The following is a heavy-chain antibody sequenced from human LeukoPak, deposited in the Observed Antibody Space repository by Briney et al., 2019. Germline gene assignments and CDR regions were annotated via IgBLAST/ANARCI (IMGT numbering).Heavy chain of an antibody. CDR2: ISGSGYST. CDR1: GFTFNNYA. V-gene: IGHV3-23*01. D-gene: IGHD3-22*01. Sequence: GGSLRLSCVASGFTFNNYAMTWVRQAPGKGLEWVSAISGSGYSTYYADSVKGRFTISRDNSKNTLYLQMNSLRAEDTAVYYCAKDLFYYYDSSGYWGQGTLVTVSS. J-gene: IGHJ4*02. CDR3: AKDLFYYYDSSGY.